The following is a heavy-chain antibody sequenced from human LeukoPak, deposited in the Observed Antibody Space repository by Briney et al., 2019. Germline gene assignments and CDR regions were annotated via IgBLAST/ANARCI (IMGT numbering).Heavy chain of an antibody. D-gene: IGHD2-2*01. Sequence: SETLSLTCAVYGGSFSGYYWSWIRQPPGKGLEWIGEINHSGSTNYNPSLKSRVTISVDTSKNQFSLKLSSVTAADTAVYYCARVSHYCSSTSCYRWFDPWGQGTLVTVSS. CDR1: GGSFSGYY. V-gene: IGHV4-34*01. CDR3: ARVSHYCSSTSCYRWFDP. CDR2: INHSGST. J-gene: IGHJ5*02.